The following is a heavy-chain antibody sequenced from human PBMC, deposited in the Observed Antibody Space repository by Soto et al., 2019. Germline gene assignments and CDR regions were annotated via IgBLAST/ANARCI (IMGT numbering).Heavy chain of an antibody. J-gene: IGHJ6*02. CDR1: GYTFTSYG. D-gene: IGHD1-1*01. CDR2: ISAYNGNT. V-gene: IGHV1-18*04. CDR3: ARPPSRCSRTSRQPTSYGMDV. Sequence: ASVKVSCKASGYTFTSYGISWVRQAPGQGLEWMGWISAYNGNTNYAQKLQGRVTMTTDTSTSTAYMELRSLRSDDTAVYYCARPPSRCSRTSRQPTSYGMDVWGQGTTVTVS.